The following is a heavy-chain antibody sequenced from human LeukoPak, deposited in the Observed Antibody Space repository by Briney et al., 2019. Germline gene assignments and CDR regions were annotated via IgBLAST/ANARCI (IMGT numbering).Heavy chain of an antibody. D-gene: IGHD6-19*01. CDR1: GGSISSSSYY. CDR3: AKTTVAAHGAFDY. V-gene: IGHV4-39*01. J-gene: IGHJ4*02. Sequence: SETLSLTCTVSGGSISSSSYYWRWIRQPPGKGLEWIGSIYYSGSTYYNPSLKSRVTISVDTSKNQFSLKLSSVTAADTAVYYCAKTTVAAHGAFDYWGQGTLVTVSS. CDR2: IYYSGST.